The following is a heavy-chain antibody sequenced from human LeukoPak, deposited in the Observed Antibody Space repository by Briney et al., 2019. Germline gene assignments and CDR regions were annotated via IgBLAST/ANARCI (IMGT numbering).Heavy chain of an antibody. CDR1: GFTFSDYY. J-gene: IGHJ6*03. CDR3: ARDPYSGNYGAYYYYYMDV. D-gene: IGHD1-26*01. V-gene: IGHV3-11*06. Sequence: GGSLRLSCAASGFTFSDYYMSWIRQAPGKGLEWVSSITSSSSYIYYADSVKGRFTISRDNAKNSLYLQMDSLRVEDTAEYYCARDPYSGNYGAYYYYYMDVWGKGTTVTVSS. CDR2: ITSSSSYI.